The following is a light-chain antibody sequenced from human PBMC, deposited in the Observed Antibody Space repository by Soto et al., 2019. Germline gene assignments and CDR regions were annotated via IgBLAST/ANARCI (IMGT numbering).Light chain of an antibody. CDR3: QQYGSSPPT. Sequence: EIVLTQSPGTLSLSPGERATLSCRASQSVSSNYLAWYQRKPGQAPRLLIYGASSRAIDIPYRFSGSGSGTDFTLTINRLEPEDFAVYYCQQYGSSPPTFGQGTKVEI. V-gene: IGKV3-20*01. J-gene: IGKJ1*01. CDR1: QSVSSNY. CDR2: GAS.